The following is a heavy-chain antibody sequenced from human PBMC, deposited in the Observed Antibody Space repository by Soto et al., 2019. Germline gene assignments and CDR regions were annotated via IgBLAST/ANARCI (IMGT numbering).Heavy chain of an antibody. Sequence: EVQLVESGGALVQPGGSLRLTCATSGFTFSNYWMTWVRQAPGKGLEWVANINKDGSQKSFVDSVKGRFTISRDNAKSSLNLQMNSLRAEDTAIYYCVKEIAAAQWGQGTLVTVSS. V-gene: IGHV3-7*01. CDR2: INKDGSQK. CDR3: VKEIAAAQ. J-gene: IGHJ4*02. CDR1: GFTFSNYW. D-gene: IGHD6-25*01.